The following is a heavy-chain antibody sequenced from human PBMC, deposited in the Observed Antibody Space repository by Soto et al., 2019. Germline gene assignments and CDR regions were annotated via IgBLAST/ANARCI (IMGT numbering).Heavy chain of an antibody. CDR2: IWYDGSNK. Sequence: QVQLVESGGGVVQPGRSLRLSCAASGFTFSSYGMHWVRQAPGKGLEWVAVIWYDGSNKYYADSVKGRFTISRDNSKNTLYLQMNILRAEDTAVYYCARDEQQLEGDAFDIRGQGTMVTVSS. J-gene: IGHJ3*02. CDR1: GFTFSSYG. CDR3: ARDEQQLEGDAFDI. D-gene: IGHD6-13*01. V-gene: IGHV3-33*01.